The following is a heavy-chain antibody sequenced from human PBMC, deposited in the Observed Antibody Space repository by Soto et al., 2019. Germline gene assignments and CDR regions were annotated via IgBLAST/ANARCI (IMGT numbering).Heavy chain of an antibody. Sequence: EVQLVESGGGLVQPGGSLRLSCAASGFTFSTYWMTWVRQAPGRGLEWVANINDDGSLEQYVDSVKGRFTISRDNDRNSLNLQMNSLRAEDTAVYYCARDIPKGACSLDYWGQGTLVTVSS. CDR1: GFTFSTYW. V-gene: IGHV3-7*01. D-gene: IGHD1-26*01. J-gene: IGHJ4*02. CDR2: INDDGSLE. CDR3: ARDIPKGACSLDY.